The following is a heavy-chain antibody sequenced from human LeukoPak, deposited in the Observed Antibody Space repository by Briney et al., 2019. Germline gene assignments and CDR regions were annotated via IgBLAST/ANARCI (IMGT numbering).Heavy chain of an antibody. D-gene: IGHD1-26*01. CDR2: IIPIFGTA. CDR3: ARDSGGPPYFDY. CDR1: GGTFSSYA. J-gene: IGHJ4*02. Sequence: ASVKVSCKASGGTFSSYAISWVRQAPGQGLEWMGGIIPIFGTANYAQKFQGRVTITTDESTSTAYKELSSLRSEDTAVYYCARDSGGPPYFDYWGQGTLVTVSS. V-gene: IGHV1-69*05.